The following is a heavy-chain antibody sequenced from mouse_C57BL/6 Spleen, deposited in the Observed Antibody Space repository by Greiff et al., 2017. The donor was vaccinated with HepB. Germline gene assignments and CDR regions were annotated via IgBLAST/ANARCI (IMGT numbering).Heavy chain of an antibody. CDR3: TYGNSPHYFDY. CDR2: IDPEDGDT. V-gene: IGHV14-1*01. CDR1: GFNIKDYY. J-gene: IGHJ2*01. Sequence: VQLQHSGAELVRPGASVKLSCTASGFNIKDYYMHWVKQRPEQGLEWIGRIDPEDGDTEYAPKFQGKATMTADTSSNTAYLQLSSLTSEDTAVYYCTYGNSPHYFDYWGQGTTLTVSS. D-gene: IGHD2-1*01.